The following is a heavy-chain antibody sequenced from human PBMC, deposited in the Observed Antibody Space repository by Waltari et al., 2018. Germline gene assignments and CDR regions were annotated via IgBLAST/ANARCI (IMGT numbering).Heavy chain of an antibody. V-gene: IGHV1-18*01. Sequence: QVQLVQSGAEVKKPGASVKVSCKASGYTFTSYGISWGRQVPGQGLEWMGWGSAYNGNTNDAQKLQGRVTMTPDTSTSTAYMELSSLRSDDTAVYYCARDRFRFLDYYYMDVWGKGTTVTVSS. CDR3: ARDRFRFLDYYYMDV. J-gene: IGHJ6*03. D-gene: IGHD3-3*01. CDR1: GYTFTSYG. CDR2: GSAYNGNT.